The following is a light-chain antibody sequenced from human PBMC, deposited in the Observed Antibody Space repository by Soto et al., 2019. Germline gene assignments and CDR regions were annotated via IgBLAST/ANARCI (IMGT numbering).Light chain of an antibody. V-gene: IGLV2-14*01. Sequence: QSALTQPASVSGSPGQSITISCTGTGSDVGGYNYVSWYQHHPGKAPKVMIYEVTNRPSGVSNRFSGSKSGNTASLTISGLLAEDEADYYCSSYTSSSTYGFGTGTKV. CDR3: SSYTSSSTYG. J-gene: IGLJ1*01. CDR2: EVT. CDR1: GSDVGGYNY.